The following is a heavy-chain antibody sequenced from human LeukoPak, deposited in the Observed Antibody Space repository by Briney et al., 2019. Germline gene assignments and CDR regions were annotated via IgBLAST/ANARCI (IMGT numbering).Heavy chain of an antibody. CDR3: AKSLFTSATGTGRAFHI. Sequence: GGPLRLSCAASRFSFSTYPMGWVRQAPGKGLEWVSGISASGDVTFHADPVKGRFTISRDNSKNTLYLQMTSLRAEDTAEYYCAKSLFTSATGTGRAFHIWGQGTMVTVSS. J-gene: IGHJ3*02. V-gene: IGHV3-23*01. CDR2: ISASGDVT. CDR1: RFSFSTYP. D-gene: IGHD1-1*01.